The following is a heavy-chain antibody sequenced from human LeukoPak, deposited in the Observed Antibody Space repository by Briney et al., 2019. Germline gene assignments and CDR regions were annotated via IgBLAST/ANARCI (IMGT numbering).Heavy chain of an antibody. J-gene: IGHJ1*01. D-gene: IGHD3-10*01. CDR1: GFTFSSYE. CDR3: ASGIWFGVHH. V-gene: IGHV3-48*03. Sequence: GGSLRLSCAASGFTFSSYEMNWVRQAPGKGLEWVSYISSSGSTIYYADSVKGRFTISRDNAKNSLYLQMNSLRAEDTAVYYCASGIWFGVHHWGQGTLVTVSS. CDR2: ISSSGSTI.